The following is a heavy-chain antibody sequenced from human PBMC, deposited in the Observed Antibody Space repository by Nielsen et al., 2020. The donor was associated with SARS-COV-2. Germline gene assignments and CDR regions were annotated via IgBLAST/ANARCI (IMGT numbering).Heavy chain of an antibody. J-gene: IGHJ4*02. D-gene: IGHD1-26*01. CDR3: ARKYSGSYYGTFDY. V-gene: IGHV3-30*04. CDR1: GSTFSSYA. CDR2: ISYDGSNK. Sequence: GGSLRLSCAASGSTFSSYAMHWVRQAPGKGLEWVAVISYDGSNKYYADSVKGRFTISRDNSKNTLYLQMNSLRAEDTAVYYCARKYSGSYYGTFDYWGQGTLVTVSS.